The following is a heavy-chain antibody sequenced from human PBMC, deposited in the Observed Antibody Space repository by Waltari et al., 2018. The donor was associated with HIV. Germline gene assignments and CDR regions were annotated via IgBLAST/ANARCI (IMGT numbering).Heavy chain of an antibody. J-gene: IGHJ4*02. CDR3: AKEDFEYGSSSHLGY. V-gene: IGHV3-30*18. D-gene: IGHD6-6*01. CDR1: GLTFRDSG. CDR2: ISYDGRNK. Sequence: QVPLLESGGGVVQTGRSLRLSCEVSGLTFRDSGLHWVRQAPGRGLEWVALISYDGRNKYYAESVKGRFTLSRDNAKNTLFLQMNSLRAEDTAVYYCAKEDFEYGSSSHLGYWGQGTLVTVSS.